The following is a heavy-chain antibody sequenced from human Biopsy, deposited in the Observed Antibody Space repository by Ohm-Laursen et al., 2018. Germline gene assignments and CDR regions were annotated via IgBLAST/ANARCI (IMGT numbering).Heavy chain of an antibody. J-gene: IGHJ2*01. CDR3: ARGVPHYDGSGFPLAGYWYFDL. Sequence: TLSLTRTVSGRSLGRGEYYWTSIRQPPGWGLEWIGFISYSGITFSNPSLESLLTISIDRSKNLFSLNLRSVTAADTAVYDCARGVPHYDGSGFPLAGYWYFDLWGRGTLVTVSS. CDR2: ISYSGIT. D-gene: IGHD3-22*01. CDR1: GRSLGRGEYY. V-gene: IGHV4-31*01.